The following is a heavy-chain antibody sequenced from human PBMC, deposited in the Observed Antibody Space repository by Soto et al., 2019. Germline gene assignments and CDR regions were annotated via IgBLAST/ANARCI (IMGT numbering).Heavy chain of an antibody. CDR1: GFTFSSYG. D-gene: IGHD6-19*01. CDR3: ARDPGVSYSSGWSNFDY. Sequence: PGGSLRLSCAASGFTFSSYGMHWVRQAPGKGLGWVAVIWYDGSNKYYADSVKGRFTISRDNSKNTLYLQMNSLRAEDTAVYYCARDPGVSYSSGWSNFDYWGQGTLVTVSS. J-gene: IGHJ4*02. V-gene: IGHV3-33*01. CDR2: IWYDGSNK.